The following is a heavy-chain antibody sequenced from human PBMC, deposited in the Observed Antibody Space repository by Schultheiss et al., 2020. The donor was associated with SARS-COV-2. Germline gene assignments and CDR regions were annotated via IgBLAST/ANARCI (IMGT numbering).Heavy chain of an antibody. CDR3: AKDSETVALGYYGMDV. CDR1: GFTFSSYS. V-gene: IGHV3-21*04. D-gene: IGHD6-19*01. CDR2: ISSSSSYI. J-gene: IGHJ6*02. Sequence: GESLKISCAASGFTFSSYSMNWVRQAPGKGLEWVSSISSSSSYIYYADSVKGRFTISRDNAKNTLYLQMNSLRAEDTAVYYCAKDSETVALGYYGMDVWGQGSTFTVAS.